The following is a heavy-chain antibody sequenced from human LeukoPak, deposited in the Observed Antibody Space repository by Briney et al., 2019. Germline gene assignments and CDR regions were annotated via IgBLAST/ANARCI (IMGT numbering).Heavy chain of an antibody. CDR2: IWYDGSNK. V-gene: IGHV3-33*01. J-gene: IGHJ4*02. D-gene: IGHD5-24*01. CDR1: GFTFSSYG. Sequence: GGSLRLSCAASGFTFSSYGMHWVRQAPSKGLEWVAVIWYDGSNKYYADSVKGRFTISRDNSKNTLYLQMNSLRAEDTAVYYCAIDRNGYNYVWGQGTLVTVSS. CDR3: AIDRNGYNYV.